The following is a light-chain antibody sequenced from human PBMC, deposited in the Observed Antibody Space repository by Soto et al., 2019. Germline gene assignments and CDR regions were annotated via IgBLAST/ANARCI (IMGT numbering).Light chain of an antibody. CDR1: QSVSSN. CDR3: QQYGSSPET. V-gene: IGKV3-20*01. CDR2: GAS. J-gene: IGKJ1*01. Sequence: EIVVTQSPATLSLSPGERATLSCRASQSVSSNLAWYQQKPGQAPRLLIYGASSRATGIPDRFSGSGSGTDFTLTISRLEPEDFAVYYCQQYGSSPETFGQGTKVDI.